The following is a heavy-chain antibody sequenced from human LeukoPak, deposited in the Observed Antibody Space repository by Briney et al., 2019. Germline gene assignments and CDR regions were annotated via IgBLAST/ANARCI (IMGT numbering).Heavy chain of an antibody. J-gene: IGHJ4*02. D-gene: IGHD3-16*01. CDR1: GFTFNSYA. V-gene: IGHV3-23*01. CDR2: IRGSGGAT. CDR3: AKGADFRSLVHLDY. Sequence: RPGGSLRLSCAASGFTFNSYAMSWVRQPPGKGLEWVSAIRGSGGATYYADSVEGRFTISRDNSENTLYLLMNILRAVDTAVYFCAKGADFRSLVHLDYWGQGIVVTVSS.